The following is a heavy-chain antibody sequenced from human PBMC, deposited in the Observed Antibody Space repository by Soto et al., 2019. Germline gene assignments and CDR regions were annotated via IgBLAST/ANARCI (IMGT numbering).Heavy chain of an antibody. V-gene: IGHV1-69*01. CDR1: GGTFSRHA. Sequence: QVQLVQSGAEVKKPGSSVKVSCKASGGTFSRHATTWVRQAPGQGLEWMGGIIPFFGTTNYAQRFQGRVTITADESTSTAYMDLSSLRSEDTAVYYCARPLPPHVEYCSTTSCAHYYYYGMDVWGQGTTVTVSS. D-gene: IGHD2-2*01. J-gene: IGHJ6*02. CDR3: ARPLPPHVEYCSTTSCAHYYYYGMDV. CDR2: IIPFFGTT.